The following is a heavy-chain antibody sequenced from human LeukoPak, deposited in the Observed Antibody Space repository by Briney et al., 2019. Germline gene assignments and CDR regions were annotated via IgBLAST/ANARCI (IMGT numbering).Heavy chain of an antibody. Sequence: GGALILSCSSYGFTFSSQWMSWVPQAPGKGLERVANIKHDGSEKYYVDSVKGRFTISRDNAKNSLYLQMNSLRAEDTAVYYCAKAVPGEVTNNWGQGTRVTASS. CDR1: GFTFSSQW. V-gene: IGHV3-7*01. J-gene: IGHJ4*02. CDR2: IKHDGSEK. CDR3: AKAVPGEVTNN. D-gene: IGHD3-10*01.